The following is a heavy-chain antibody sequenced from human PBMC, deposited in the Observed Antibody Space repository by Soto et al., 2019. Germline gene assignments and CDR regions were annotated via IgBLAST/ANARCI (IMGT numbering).Heavy chain of an antibody. J-gene: IGHJ4*02. D-gene: IGHD6-19*01. CDR1: GDSVSSNTAA. CDR3: ARGVAGSGFDL. Sequence: SQTLSVTCAISGDSVSSNTAAWNWIRSSPSRGLEWLGRTYYRSNWRHDYAVSVKSRITVNPDTSKNHFSLQLNSVTPDDTALYYCARGVAGSGFDLWGQGTLVTVSS. CDR2: TYYRSNWRH. V-gene: IGHV6-1*01.